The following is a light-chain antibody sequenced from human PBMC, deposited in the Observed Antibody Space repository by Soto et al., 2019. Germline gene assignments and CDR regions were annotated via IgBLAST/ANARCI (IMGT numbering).Light chain of an antibody. J-gene: IGLJ2*01. CDR2: FNN. V-gene: IGLV1-44*01. CDR1: SSNIGRNT. Sequence: QSVLTQPPSASGSPGLRVTISCSGSSSNIGRNTVNWYKQLPGTAPKLLIYFNNQRPSGVPARFSGSKSGTSASLAISGLQSEDEADYYCATWDDSLTGQEVFGGGTKLTVL. CDR3: ATWDDSLTGQEV.